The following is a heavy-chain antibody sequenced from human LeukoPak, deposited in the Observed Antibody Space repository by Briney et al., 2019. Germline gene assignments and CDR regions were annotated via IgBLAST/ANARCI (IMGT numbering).Heavy chain of an antibody. CDR1: GGSISSSSYY. V-gene: IGHV4-39*01. D-gene: IGHD2-2*01. J-gene: IGHJ4*02. Sequence: NASETLSLTCTVSGGSISSSSYYWGWIRQPPGKGLEWIGSIYYSGSTYYNPSLKSRVTISVDTSKNQFSLKLSSVTAADTAVYYCARRGSSTSYLDGDYWGQGTLVTVSS. CDR2: IYYSGST. CDR3: ARRGSSTSYLDGDY.